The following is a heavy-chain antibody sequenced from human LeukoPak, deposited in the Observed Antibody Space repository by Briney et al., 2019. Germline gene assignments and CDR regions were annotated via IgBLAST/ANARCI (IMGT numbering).Heavy chain of an antibody. D-gene: IGHD3-22*01. CDR3: ARGWANYYDSNGYHDC. V-gene: IGHV1-18*01. Sequence: APVKVSCKASGYTFTSYGISWVRQAPGQGLEWMAWISANSGNTNYAQKVQGRVTMTTDTSTSTAYMGLRSLRSDDTAVYYCARGWANYYDSNGYHDCWGQGTLVTVSS. J-gene: IGHJ4*02. CDR1: GYTFTSYG. CDR2: ISANSGNT.